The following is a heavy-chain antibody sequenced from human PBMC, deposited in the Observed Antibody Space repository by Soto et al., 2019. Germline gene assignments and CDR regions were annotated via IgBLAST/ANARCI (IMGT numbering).Heavy chain of an antibody. CDR1: GYSFTSYW. CDR3: ARMGVYRFLLDYYYMHV. Sequence: PGESLKISCKGSGYSFTSYWIGWVRQMPGKGLEWMGIIYPGDSDTRYSPSFQGQVTISADKSISTAYLQWSSLKASDTAMYYCARMGVYRFLLDYYYMHVRGKGTTVTGSS. J-gene: IGHJ6*03. V-gene: IGHV5-51*01. CDR2: IYPGDSDT. D-gene: IGHD3-10*01.